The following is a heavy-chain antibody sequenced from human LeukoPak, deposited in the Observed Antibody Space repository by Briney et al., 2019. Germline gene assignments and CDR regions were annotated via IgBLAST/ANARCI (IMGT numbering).Heavy chain of an antibody. CDR2: ISYSGST. CDR1: GGSISSSSYY. J-gene: IGHJ4*02. Sequence: SSETLSLTCTVSGGSISSSSYYWGWIRQPPGKGLEWIGSISYSGSTYYNPSLKSRTTISVDTSKSQLSLQLSSVTAADTAVYYCARQLGRYSYGLYLYYSDYWGQGTLVTVSS. V-gene: IGHV4-39*01. D-gene: IGHD5-18*01. CDR3: ARQLGRYSYGLYLYYSDY.